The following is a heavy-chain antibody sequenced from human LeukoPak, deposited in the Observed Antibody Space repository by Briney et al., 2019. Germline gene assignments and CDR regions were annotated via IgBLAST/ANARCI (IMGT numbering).Heavy chain of an antibody. CDR3: AKDGSGYSSSWYWNYFDY. D-gene: IGHD6-13*01. Sequence: GRSLRLSCAASGFTFSSYGMHWVRQAPGKGLEWVAVISYDGSNKYYADSVKGRFTISRDNSKNTLYLQMNSLRAEDTAVYYCAKDGSGYSSSWYWNYFDYWGQGTLVTASS. J-gene: IGHJ4*02. CDR2: ISYDGSNK. CDR1: GFTFSSYG. V-gene: IGHV3-30*18.